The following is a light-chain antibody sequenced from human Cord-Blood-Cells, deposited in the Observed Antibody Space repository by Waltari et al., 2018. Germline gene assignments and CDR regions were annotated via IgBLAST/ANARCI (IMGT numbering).Light chain of an antibody. Sequence: QSALTQSASVSGSPGQSITISCTGTSSDVGSYNLFSWYQQHPGKAPKLMIYEGSKRPSGVSNRFSGSKSGNTASLTISGLQAEDEADYYCCSYAGSPWVFGGGTKLTVL. CDR1: SSDVGSYNL. CDR2: EGS. V-gene: IGLV2-23*01. CDR3: CSYAGSPWV. J-gene: IGLJ3*02.